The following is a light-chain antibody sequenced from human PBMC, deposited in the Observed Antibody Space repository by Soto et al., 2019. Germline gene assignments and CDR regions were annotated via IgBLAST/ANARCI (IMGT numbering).Light chain of an antibody. V-gene: IGKV1-9*01. CDR3: QQVNVYPST. CDR2: AAS. Sequence: IQLTQSPSSLSASVGDRVTITCRASQGISNHLGWYQQKPGKAPELLIYAASTLQTGVPSRFSGGGSGTDFTLTITSLQPEDFATYYYQQVNVYPSTFGGGTKVEIK. CDR1: QGISNH. J-gene: IGKJ4*01.